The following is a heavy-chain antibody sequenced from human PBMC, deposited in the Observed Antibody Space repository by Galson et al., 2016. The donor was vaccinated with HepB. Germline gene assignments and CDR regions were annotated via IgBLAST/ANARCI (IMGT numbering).Heavy chain of an antibody. J-gene: IGHJ4*02. CDR1: GYRFRDYD. V-gene: IGHV1-8*01. CDR2: MNPNSGNT. Sequence: SVKVSCKASGYRFRDYDVSWVRQAPGQGLEWMGWMNPNSGNTGYAQRLRGRIDMTSDASINTAYMELHSLRSEDTAVYYGARAIRNQLLSEYWGQGTLITVSS. D-gene: IGHD1-14*01. CDR3: ARAIRNQLLSEY.